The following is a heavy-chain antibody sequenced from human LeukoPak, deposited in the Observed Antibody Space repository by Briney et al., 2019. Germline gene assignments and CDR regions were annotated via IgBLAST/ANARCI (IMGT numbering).Heavy chain of an antibody. CDR2: INWAGATT. Sequence: GGSLRLSCAASGFTFDDYAMHWVRQAPGEGLEWVSLINWAGATTYSADSVKGRFTISRDNSKNSLYLQMNSLRTEDTALYYCAKDMGMTTITGGFDFWGQGTLVTVSS. CDR3: AKDMGMTTITGGFDF. V-gene: IGHV3-43*01. D-gene: IGHD4-11*01. J-gene: IGHJ4*02. CDR1: GFTFDDYA.